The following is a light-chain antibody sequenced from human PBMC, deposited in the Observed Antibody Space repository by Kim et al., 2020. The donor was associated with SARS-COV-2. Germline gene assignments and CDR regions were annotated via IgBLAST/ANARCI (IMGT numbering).Light chain of an antibody. J-gene: IGKJ4*01. CDR3: QQYGSSPLT. Sequence: EIVLTQSPCPLSLSPGERATLSCRASQSVSSSYLAWHQQKPGQAPRLLIYGASSRANGIPDRFSGSGSGTDFTLTISRLEPEDFAVYYCQQYGSSPLTFGGGTKVDIK. CDR2: GAS. V-gene: IGKV3-20*01. CDR1: QSVSSSY.